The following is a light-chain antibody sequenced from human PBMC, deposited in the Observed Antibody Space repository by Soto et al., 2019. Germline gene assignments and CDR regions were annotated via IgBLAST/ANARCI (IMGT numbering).Light chain of an antibody. Sequence: EIVMTQSPATLSVSPGERATLSCRASQSISNKLVWYQQKLGQAPRLLIYGASTRATGIPARFSGSGSGTEFTLTISSLQSEDFAVYYCQQYSSWSPITFGQRTRLEI. CDR2: GAS. V-gene: IGKV3-15*01. CDR3: QQYSSWSPIT. J-gene: IGKJ5*01. CDR1: QSISNK.